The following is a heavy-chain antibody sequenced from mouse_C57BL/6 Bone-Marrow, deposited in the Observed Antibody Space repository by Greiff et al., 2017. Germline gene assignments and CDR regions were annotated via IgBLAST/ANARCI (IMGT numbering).Heavy chain of an antibody. Sequence: QVQLKQSGAELVRPGTSVKVSCKASGYAFTNYLIEWVKQRPGQGLEWIGVINPGSGGTNYNEKFKGKATLTADKSSSTAYMQLSSLTSEDSAVYFCARKSTMDGNWYFDVWGTGTTVTVSS. V-gene: IGHV1-54*01. CDR2: INPGSGGT. J-gene: IGHJ1*03. D-gene: IGHD2-1*01. CDR3: ARKSTMDGNWYFDV. CDR1: GYAFTNYL.